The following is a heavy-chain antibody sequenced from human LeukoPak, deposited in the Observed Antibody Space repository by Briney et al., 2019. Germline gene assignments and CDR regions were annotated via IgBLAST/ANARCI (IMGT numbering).Heavy chain of an antibody. CDR1: GFTFSSYS. D-gene: IGHD5-24*01. Sequence: GGSLRLSCAASGFTFSSYSVNWVRQAPGKGLEWVSSISSSSSYIYYADSVKGRFTISRDNAKNSLYLQMNSLRAEDTAVYYCARGRGDGYNIDFYFDYWGQGTLVTVSS. V-gene: IGHV3-21*01. CDR2: ISSSSSYI. J-gene: IGHJ4*02. CDR3: ARGRGDGYNIDFYFDY.